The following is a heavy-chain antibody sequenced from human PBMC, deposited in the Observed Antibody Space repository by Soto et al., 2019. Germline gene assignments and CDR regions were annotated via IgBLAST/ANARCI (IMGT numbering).Heavy chain of an antibody. CDR1: GYTFTGYY. J-gene: IGHJ5*02. CDR3: AREGPDPWFDP. V-gene: IGHV1-2*02. Sequence: ASVKVSCKASGYTFTGYYIHWVRQAPGQGLEWMGWINPNTGGTNYAQKFQGRVTMTRDTSITTAYIDLTSLTSGDTAVYYCAREGPDPWFDPWGQGTLVTVSS. CDR2: INPNTGGT.